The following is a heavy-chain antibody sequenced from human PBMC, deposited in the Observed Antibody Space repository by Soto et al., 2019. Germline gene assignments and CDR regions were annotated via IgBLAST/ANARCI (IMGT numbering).Heavy chain of an antibody. J-gene: IGHJ4*02. CDR2: VSANGRNT. Sequence: GGSRRLSCAASGFTFSSYAMNWGGQAPGKGLEWVSSVSANGRNTYYADSVKGRFTVSRDKSKNALFLQLDSLRVEDTAIYYCAKDLSSLGWLALGAPFDSWGPGTLVTVSS. D-gene: IGHD3-22*01. CDR3: AKDLSSLGWLALGAPFDS. CDR1: GFTFSSYA. V-gene: IGHV3-23*01.